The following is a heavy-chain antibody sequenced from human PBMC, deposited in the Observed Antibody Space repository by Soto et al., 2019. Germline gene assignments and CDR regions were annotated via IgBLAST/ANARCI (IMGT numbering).Heavy chain of an antibody. Sequence: QLQLQESGPGLVKPSETLSLTCTVSGASIRSSAYWGWIRQPPGKGLEWIGSIYSIGNTYYNPSLKSGVTISADTSKNQFSLILISVTAADTAVYYCRRSSRYSTDVWGQGITVTVSS. V-gene: IGHV4-39*01. CDR2: IYSIGNT. J-gene: IGHJ6*02. CDR1: GASIRSSAY. D-gene: IGHD6-19*01. CDR3: RRSSRYSTDV.